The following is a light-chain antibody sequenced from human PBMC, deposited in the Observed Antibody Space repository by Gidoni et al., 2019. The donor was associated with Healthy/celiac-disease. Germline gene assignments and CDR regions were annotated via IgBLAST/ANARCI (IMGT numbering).Light chain of an antibody. J-gene: IGKJ1*01. CDR2: AAS. CDR3: QQSYSTPRT. V-gene: IGKV1-39*01. Sequence: IQMTQSPSSLSASVGDRVTITCRASQSISSYLNWYQQKPGKAPKLLIYAASSLQSGVPSRFSGSGSGTDFTLTISSLQPEDFATYYGQQSYSTPRTFXXXTKVEIK. CDR1: QSISSY.